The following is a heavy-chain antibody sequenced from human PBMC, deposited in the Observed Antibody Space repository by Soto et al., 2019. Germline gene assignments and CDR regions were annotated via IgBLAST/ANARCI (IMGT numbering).Heavy chain of an antibody. CDR2: IWYDGSNK. D-gene: IGHD5-12*01. Sequence: GWSLRLSCAASGFTFSSYGMHWVRQAPGKGLEWVAVIWYDGSNKYYADSVKGRFTISRDNSKNTLYLQMNSLRAEDTTVYYCARDLTRDGYNFDYYYYYGMDVWGQGTTVTVSS. CDR1: GFTFSSYG. V-gene: IGHV3-33*01. CDR3: ARDLTRDGYNFDYYYYYGMDV. J-gene: IGHJ6*02.